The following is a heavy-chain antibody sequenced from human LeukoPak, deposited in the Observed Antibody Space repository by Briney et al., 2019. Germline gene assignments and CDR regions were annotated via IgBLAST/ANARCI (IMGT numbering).Heavy chain of an antibody. Sequence: SETLSLTCGVYGGSFSGYHWTWIRQPPGKGLEWIGYIYYSGSTYYNPSLKSRVTISVDTSKNQFSLKLSSVTAADTAVYYCARNLHLGATYRYFDYWGQGTLVTVSS. CDR3: ARNLHLGATYRYFDY. J-gene: IGHJ4*02. CDR1: GGSFSGYH. CDR2: IYYSGST. D-gene: IGHD1-26*01. V-gene: IGHV4-34*09.